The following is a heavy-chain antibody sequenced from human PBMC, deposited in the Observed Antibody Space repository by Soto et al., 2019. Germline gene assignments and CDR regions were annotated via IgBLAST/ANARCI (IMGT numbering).Heavy chain of an antibody. J-gene: IGHJ4*02. Sequence: ASVKVSCKASGYTFTSYGISWVRQAPGKGLEWMGWFNAEDGETNYAQKFQGRVTMTADTSTDTAYMELSSLRSEDTAVYYCATMIAAAGLYWGQGTLVTVSS. CDR2: FNAEDGET. D-gene: IGHD6-13*01. V-gene: IGHV1-18*01. CDR3: ATMIAAAGLY. CDR1: GYTFTSYG.